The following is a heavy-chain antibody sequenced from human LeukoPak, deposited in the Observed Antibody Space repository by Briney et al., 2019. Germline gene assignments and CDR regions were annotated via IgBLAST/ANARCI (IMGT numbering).Heavy chain of an antibody. Sequence: GGSLRLSCAASGFTFSSYWMHWVRQAPGKGLVWVSRINSDGSSTSYADSVKGRFTISRDNAKNTLYLQMNSLRAEDTAVYYCAIWSYYDPVNLWGQGTLVTVSS. D-gene: IGHD3-22*01. J-gene: IGHJ5*02. CDR3: AIWSYYDPVNL. CDR1: GFTFSSYW. CDR2: INSDGSST. V-gene: IGHV3-74*01.